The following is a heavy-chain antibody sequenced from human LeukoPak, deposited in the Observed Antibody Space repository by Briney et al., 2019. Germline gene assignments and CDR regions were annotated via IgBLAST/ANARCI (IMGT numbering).Heavy chain of an antibody. J-gene: IGHJ6*02. CDR2: IYYSGST. CDR1: GGSISSSSYY. V-gene: IGHV4-39*01. CDR3: ARQGGGWYDEDYYGMDV. D-gene: IGHD6-19*01. Sequence: PSETLSLTCTVSGGSISSSSYYWGWIRQPPGKGLEWIGSIYYSGSTYYNPSLKSRVTISVDTSKNQFSLKLSSVTAADTAVYYCARQGGGWYDEDYYGMDVWGQGTTVTVSS.